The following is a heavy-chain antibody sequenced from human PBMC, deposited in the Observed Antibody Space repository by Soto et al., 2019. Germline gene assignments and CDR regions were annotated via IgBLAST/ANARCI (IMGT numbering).Heavy chain of an antibody. Sequence: SETLSLTSSVSGSSVSGGTYYWTWIRQPPGKGLEWIGYIYHSATTNYNASLRSRVTISVDTSKNQFSLRLTSVTAADTAVYFCARYRDYGDYGYFDSWGQGTLVTVSS. J-gene: IGHJ4*02. D-gene: IGHD4-17*01. CDR3: ARYRDYGDYGYFDS. CDR2: IYHSATT. CDR1: GSSVSGGTYY. V-gene: IGHV4-61*01.